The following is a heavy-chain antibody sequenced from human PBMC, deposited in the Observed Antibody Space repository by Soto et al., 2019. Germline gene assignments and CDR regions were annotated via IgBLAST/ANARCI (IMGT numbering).Heavy chain of an antibody. J-gene: IGHJ4*02. V-gene: IGHV3-23*01. CDR1: GFTFSSYA. Sequence: EVQLLESGGGLVQPGGSLRLSCAASGFTFSSYAMSWVRQAPGKGLEWVSAISGSGGSTYYADSVKGRFTISRDNSKNSLYLQINSLRVEDTAVYYCAKDGVDNWGGRFDYCGQGTLVTLSA. CDR2: ISGSGGST. D-gene: IGHD7-27*01. CDR3: AKDGVDNWGGRFDY.